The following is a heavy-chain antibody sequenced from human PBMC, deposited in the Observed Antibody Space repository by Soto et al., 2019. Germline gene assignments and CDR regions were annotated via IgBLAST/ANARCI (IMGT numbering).Heavy chain of an antibody. Sequence: GGSLRLSCAASGFTFSSYSMNWVRQAPGKGLEWVSSISSSSSYIYYADSVKGRFTISRDNAKNSLYLQMNSLRAEDTAVYYCARGNVVVAATFGYYYYMDVWGKGTTVTVSS. CDR2: ISSSSSYI. D-gene: IGHD2-15*01. CDR3: ARGNVVVAATFGYYYYMDV. V-gene: IGHV3-21*01. J-gene: IGHJ6*03. CDR1: GFTFSSYS.